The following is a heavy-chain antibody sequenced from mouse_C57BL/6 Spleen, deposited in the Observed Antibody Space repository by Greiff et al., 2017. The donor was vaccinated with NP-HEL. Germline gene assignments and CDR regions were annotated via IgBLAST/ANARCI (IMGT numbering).Heavy chain of an antibody. Sequence: EVQRVESGGGLVKPGGSLKLSCAASGFTFSDYGMHWVRQAPEKGLEWVAYISSGSSTIYYADTVKGRFTISRDNAKNTLFLLMTSLRSEDTAMYYCARGHYGPFDYWGQGTTLTVSS. V-gene: IGHV5-17*01. CDR2: ISSGSSTI. J-gene: IGHJ2*01. D-gene: IGHD1-1*02. CDR3: ARGHYGPFDY. CDR1: GFTFSDYG.